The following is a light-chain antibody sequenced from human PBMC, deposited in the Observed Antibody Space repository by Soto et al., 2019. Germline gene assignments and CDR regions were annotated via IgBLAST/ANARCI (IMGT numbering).Light chain of an antibody. Sequence: QSVLTQPASVSGSPGQSITISCTGTSSDVGGYNYVSWYQQHPGKAPKLMIYEVSNRPSGVSNRFSGSKSDNTASLTISGLQVEDEADYYCSSYTSSSTLYVFGTGIKLTVL. CDR2: EVS. CDR1: SSDVGGYNY. J-gene: IGLJ1*01. V-gene: IGLV2-14*01. CDR3: SSYTSSSTLYV.